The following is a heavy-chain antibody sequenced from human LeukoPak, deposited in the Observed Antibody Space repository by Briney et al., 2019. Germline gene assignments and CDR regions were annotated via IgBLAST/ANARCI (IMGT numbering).Heavy chain of an antibody. Sequence: PSETLSLTCAVNGGSFSGYFWGWIRQSPGKGLEWVGVINHSGSTNYNPSFKSRVTISVDTSKNHFSLRLSSVTAADTAVYYCARRGLRFLEWLFPFDYWGQGTLVTVSS. J-gene: IGHJ4*02. V-gene: IGHV4-34*01. CDR3: ARRGLRFLEWLFPFDY. CDR2: INHSGST. D-gene: IGHD3-3*01. CDR1: GGSFSGYF.